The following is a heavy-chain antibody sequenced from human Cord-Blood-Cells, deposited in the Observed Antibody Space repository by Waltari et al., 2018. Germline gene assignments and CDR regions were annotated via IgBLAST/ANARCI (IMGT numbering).Heavy chain of an antibody. J-gene: IGHJ6*02. CDR2: INPNSGGT. CDR3: ARTSIVGATRYYYYGMDV. Sequence: HWVRQAPGQGLEWMGWINPNSGGTNYAQKFQGWVTMTRDTSISTAYMELSRLRSDDTAVYYCARTSIVGATRYYYYGMDVWGQGTTVTVSS. D-gene: IGHD1-26*01. V-gene: IGHV1-2*04.